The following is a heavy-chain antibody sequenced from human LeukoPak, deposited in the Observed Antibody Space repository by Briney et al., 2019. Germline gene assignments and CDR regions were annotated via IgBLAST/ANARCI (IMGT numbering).Heavy chain of an antibody. Sequence: SSETLSLTCTVSGVSISSYYWSWIRQPPGKGLEWIGYIYYSGSTNYNPSLKSRVTISVDTSKNQFSLKLSSVTAADTAVYYCARVKYYYDSSGTRPNWFDPWGQGTLVTVSS. D-gene: IGHD3-22*01. CDR2: IYYSGST. J-gene: IGHJ5*02. CDR1: GVSISSYY. CDR3: ARVKYYYDSSGTRPNWFDP. V-gene: IGHV4-59*01.